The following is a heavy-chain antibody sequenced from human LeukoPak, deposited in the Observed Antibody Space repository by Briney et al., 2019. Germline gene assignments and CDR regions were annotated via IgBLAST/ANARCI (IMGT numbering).Heavy chain of an antibody. D-gene: IGHD6-6*01. CDR2: ISYDGSNK. Sequence: PGRSLRLSCAASGFTFNSYGMHWVRQAPGKGLEWVAVISYDGSNKYYADSVKGRVTISRDNSKNTLYLQMNSLRAEDTAVYYCARDSIAARHAFDIWGQGTMVTVSS. CDR3: ARDSIAARHAFDI. J-gene: IGHJ3*02. V-gene: IGHV3-30*03. CDR1: GFTFNSYG.